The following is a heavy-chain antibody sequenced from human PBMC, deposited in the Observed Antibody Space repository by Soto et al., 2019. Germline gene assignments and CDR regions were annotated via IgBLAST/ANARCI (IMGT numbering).Heavy chain of an antibody. D-gene: IGHD6-19*01. CDR2: IHFDGSTT. CDR3: ARDAYISGYYQFDY. J-gene: IGHJ4*02. V-gene: IGHV3-74*01. CDR1: GFTFSSYW. Sequence: GGSLRLSCAASGFTFSSYWMHWVRQIPGKGLVWVSRIHFDGSTTHYADSVKGRFTISRDNAKNTLSLQMNSLRAEDTAVYYCARDAYISGYYQFDYWGQGTLVTAPQ.